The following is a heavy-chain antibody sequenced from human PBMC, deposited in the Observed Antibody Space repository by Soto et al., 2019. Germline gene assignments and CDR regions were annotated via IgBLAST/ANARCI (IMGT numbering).Heavy chain of an antibody. Sequence: GASVKVSCKASGGTFSSYAISWVRQAPGQGLERMGGIIPIFVTANYAQKFQGRVTITADESTSTAYMELSSLRSEDTAVYYCARSVRSGSPTAPNWFDPWGQGTLVTVSS. CDR1: GGTFSSYA. V-gene: IGHV1-69*13. J-gene: IGHJ5*02. D-gene: IGHD1-26*01. CDR3: ARSVRSGSPTAPNWFDP. CDR2: IIPIFVTA.